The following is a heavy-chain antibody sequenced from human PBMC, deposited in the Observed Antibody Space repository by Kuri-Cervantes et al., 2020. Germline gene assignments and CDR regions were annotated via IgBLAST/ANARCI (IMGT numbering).Heavy chain of an antibody. CDR2: IKDDGREK. D-gene: IGHD1-26*01. CDR3: ARDPPGLVPEDY. Sequence: GGSLRLSCEASGFTFSSYWMSWVRQAPGKGLEWVANIKDDGREKYYADFVRGRFTISRDNAKKLLYLQMNSLRVEDTAVYFCARDPPGLVPEDYWGQGTLVTVSS. CDR1: GFTFSSYW. J-gene: IGHJ4*02. V-gene: IGHV3-7*01.